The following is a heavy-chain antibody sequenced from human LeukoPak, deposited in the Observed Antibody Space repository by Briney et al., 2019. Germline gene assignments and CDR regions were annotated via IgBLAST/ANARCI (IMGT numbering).Heavy chain of an antibody. CDR2: ISSGSNTI. Sequence: GGSLRLSYAASGFTFSTYKMNWVRQAPGKGLEWVSHISSGSNTIYYADSVKGRFTISRDNAKNSLYLQMNSLRAEDTAVYYCARVTSGLIGVLTLDYWGQGTLVTVSS. CDR1: GFTFSTYK. D-gene: IGHD3-3*01. J-gene: IGHJ4*02. V-gene: IGHV3-48*01. CDR3: ARVTSGLIGVLTLDY.